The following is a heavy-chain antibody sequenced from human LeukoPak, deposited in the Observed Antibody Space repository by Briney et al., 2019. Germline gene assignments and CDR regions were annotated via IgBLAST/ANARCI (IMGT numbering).Heavy chain of an antibody. J-gene: IGHJ4*02. D-gene: IGHD4-17*01. Sequence: GGSLRLSCAASGFTFSNAWMSWVRQASGKGLEWVGRIKSKTDGGTTDYAAPVNGRFTISRDDSKNTLYLQMNSLKTEDTAVYYCLCHYGDYRDYWGQGTLVTVSS. V-gene: IGHV3-15*01. CDR1: GFTFSNAW. CDR3: LCHYGDYRDY. CDR2: IKSKTDGGTT.